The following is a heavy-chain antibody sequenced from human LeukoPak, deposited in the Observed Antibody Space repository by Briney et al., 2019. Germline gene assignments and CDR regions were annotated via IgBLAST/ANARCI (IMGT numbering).Heavy chain of an antibody. CDR1: GFTFSNYW. V-gene: IGHV3-30-3*01. J-gene: IGHJ4*02. Sequence: GGSLRLSCAASGFTFSNYWMSWVRQAPGKGLEWVAVISNDGTEKYYADSVKGRFTISRDNSENTLYLQLNSLRPDDTAVYYCARVRVILTTMASFSYWGLGTLVTVSS. D-gene: IGHD3-9*01. CDR2: ISNDGTEK. CDR3: ARVRVILTTMASFSY.